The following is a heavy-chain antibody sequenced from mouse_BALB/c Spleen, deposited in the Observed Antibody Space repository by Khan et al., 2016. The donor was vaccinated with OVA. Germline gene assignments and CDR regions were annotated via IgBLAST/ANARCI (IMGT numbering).Heavy chain of an antibody. Sequence: VQLQQSGAELAKPGVSVKMSCKASGYTFFNYWILWVKQRPGQGLEWIRYINPCTGYTEYNQNFKEKATLTADKAYSTAYKQPTSLTYDASAVTYFARRGLRLDFDYWGQGTTLAVSS. CDR2: INPCTGYT. J-gene: IGHJ2*01. D-gene: IGHD3-3*01. CDR3: ARRGLRLDFDY. V-gene: IGHV1-7*01. CDR1: GYTFFNYW.